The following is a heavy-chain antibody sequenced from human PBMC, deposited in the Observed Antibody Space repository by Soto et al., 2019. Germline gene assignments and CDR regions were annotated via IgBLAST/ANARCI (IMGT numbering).Heavy chain of an antibody. CDR1: GGSISSGNW. CDR2: IYHSGST. Sequence: QVQLQESGPGLVKPSGTLSLTCAVSGGSISSGNWWSWVRQPPEKGLEWIGEIYHSGSTNYNPSLKSRVTISGDKSKNQFSLRLNSVTAADTAVYYCATLARDRSAYEYFQYWGQGTLVTVSS. D-gene: IGHD3-22*01. V-gene: IGHV4-4*02. CDR3: ATLARDRSAYEYFQY. J-gene: IGHJ1*01.